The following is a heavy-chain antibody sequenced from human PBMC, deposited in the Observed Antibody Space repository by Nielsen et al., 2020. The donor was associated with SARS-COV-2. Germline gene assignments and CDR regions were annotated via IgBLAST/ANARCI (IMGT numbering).Heavy chain of an antibody. Sequence: GGSLRLSCAASGFPFDNYAMHWVRRVPGKGLEWVSDISWNSVDIGYADSVKGRFTISRDNAKNSLYLQMNSLRAEDTAVYYCARDSFSSGSGSPNLYYYYYGMDVWGQGTTVTVSS. CDR1: GFPFDNYA. CDR2: ISWNSVDI. CDR3: ARDSFSSGSGSPNLYYYYYGMDV. J-gene: IGHJ6*02. D-gene: IGHD3-10*01. V-gene: IGHV3-9*01.